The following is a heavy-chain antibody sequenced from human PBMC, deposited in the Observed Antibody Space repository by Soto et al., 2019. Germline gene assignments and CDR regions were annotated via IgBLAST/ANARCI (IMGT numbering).Heavy chain of an antibody. Sequence: KQSQTLSLTCTVSGGSISSSSYYWGWIRQPPGKGLEWIGSIYYSGSTYYNPSLKSRVTISVDTSKNQFSLKLSSVTAADTAVYYCARHHEDAYRRGDNWFDPWGQGTLVTVSS. CDR3: ARHHEDAYRRGDNWFDP. CDR2: IYYSGST. V-gene: IGHV4-39*01. D-gene: IGHD3-16*01. J-gene: IGHJ5*02. CDR1: GGSISSSSYY.